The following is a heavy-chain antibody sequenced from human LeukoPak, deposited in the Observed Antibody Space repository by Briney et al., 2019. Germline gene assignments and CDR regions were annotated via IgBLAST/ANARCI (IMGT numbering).Heavy chain of an antibody. CDR3: ATARVGPQNGGYLGH. CDR1: GGSFSDFY. CDR2: ITHSGGS. J-gene: IGHJ4*02. Sequence: PSETLSLTCAVSGGSFSDFYWTWIRQPPGKGLEWIGEITHSGGSNYNPSLKSRVTMSVDTSKNQFSLKLSSVTAADTVVYYCATARVGPQNGGYLGHWGQGTLVTVSS. D-gene: IGHD4-23*01. V-gene: IGHV4-34*01.